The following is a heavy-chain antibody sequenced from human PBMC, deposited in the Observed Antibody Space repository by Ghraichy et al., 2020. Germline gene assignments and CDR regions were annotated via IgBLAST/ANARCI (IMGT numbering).Heavy chain of an antibody. Sequence: GGSLRLSCAASGFTFSTYAMHWVRQAPGKGLQWVAVISYDGSNKYYADSVKGRFTISRDNSKNTLYLQMNSLRVEDTAVYYCARVFSKVGATRGRVDYWGQGTLVTVSS. CDR2: ISYDGSNK. CDR1: GFTFSTYA. CDR3: ARVFSKVGATRGRVDY. J-gene: IGHJ4*02. V-gene: IGHV3-30*04. D-gene: IGHD1-26*01.